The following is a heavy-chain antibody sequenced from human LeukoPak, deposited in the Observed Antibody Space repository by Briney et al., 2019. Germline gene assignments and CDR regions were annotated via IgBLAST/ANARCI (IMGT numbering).Heavy chain of an antibody. CDR1: RFTLTSYA. CDR2: IRYDGSNK. V-gene: IGHV3-30*02. CDR3: AKDLIVGTIPDQYFQH. D-gene: IGHD1-26*01. Sequence: GGSLSLSRAASRFTLTSYAMQWVRQAPGKGREWVAFIRYDGSNKYYADSVKGRFTISRDNSKNTLYLQMNSLRAEDTAVYYCAKDLIVGTIPDQYFQHWGQGTLVTVSS. J-gene: IGHJ1*01.